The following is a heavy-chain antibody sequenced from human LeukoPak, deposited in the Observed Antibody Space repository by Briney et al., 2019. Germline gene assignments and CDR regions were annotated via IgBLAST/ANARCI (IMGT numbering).Heavy chain of an antibody. Sequence: SETLSLTCTVSCGSISSGAYYWSWIRQHPGKGLEWIGYFYYSGSTYYYPSLKSRVTISVDASKNQFSLDLRSVTAADTAVYYCARDLGDGYLANDYWGQGTLVTVSS. D-gene: IGHD5-24*01. V-gene: IGHV4-31*03. CDR1: CGSISSGAYY. CDR2: FYYSGST. CDR3: ARDLGDGYLANDY. J-gene: IGHJ4*02.